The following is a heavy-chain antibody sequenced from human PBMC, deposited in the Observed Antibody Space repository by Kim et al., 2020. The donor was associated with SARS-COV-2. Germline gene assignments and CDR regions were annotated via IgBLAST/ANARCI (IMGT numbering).Heavy chain of an antibody. Sequence: GGSLRLSCAASGFSFRNYGMEWVRQAPGKGLEWVAVICTDGSNKFYAGSVKGRFTISRDNSKNTLYLQMNSLTAEDTAFYYCARERKIGSTCFDYWGQGTLVTVSS. CDR1: GFSFRNYG. CDR3: ARERKIGSTCFDY. V-gene: IGHV3-33*01. CDR2: ICTDGSNK. J-gene: IGHJ4*02.